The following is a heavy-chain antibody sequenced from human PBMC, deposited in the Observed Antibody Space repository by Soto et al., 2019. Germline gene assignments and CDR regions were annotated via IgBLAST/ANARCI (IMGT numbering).Heavy chain of an antibody. CDR2: ISYDGSNK. V-gene: IGHV3-30-3*01. CDR1: GFTFSSYA. CDR3: ARDQQAGPPLYSNSPFDY. J-gene: IGHJ4*02. D-gene: IGHD4-4*01. Sequence: GGSLRLSCAASGFTFSSYAMHWVRQAPGKGLEWVAVISYDGSNKYYADSVKGRFTISRDNSKNTLYLQMNSLRAEDTAVYYCARDQQAGPPLYSNSPFDYWGQGTLVTVSS.